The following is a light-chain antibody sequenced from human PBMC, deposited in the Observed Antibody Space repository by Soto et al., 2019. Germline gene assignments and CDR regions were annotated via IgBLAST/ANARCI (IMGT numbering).Light chain of an antibody. Sequence: AIRMTQSPSSLSASVGDRVTITCRASQGITNDLGWYQQKPGKAPKLPIYAASSLQSGVPSRFSGSGSGTDFTLTISSLQPEDFATYYCLQDYNYLTFGQGTRLEIK. CDR3: LQDYNYLT. CDR1: QGITND. V-gene: IGKV1-6*01. J-gene: IGKJ5*01. CDR2: AAS.